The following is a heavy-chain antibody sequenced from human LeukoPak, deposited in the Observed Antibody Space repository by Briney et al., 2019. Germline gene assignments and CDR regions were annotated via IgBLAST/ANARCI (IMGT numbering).Heavy chain of an antibody. Sequence: SETLSLTCTVSGASISSGSYSWSWIRQPPGKGLEWIGEINHSGSTNYNPSLKSRVTISVDTSKNQFSLKLSSVTAADTAVYYCARGISYDSQDYWGQGTLVTVSS. V-gene: IGHV4-39*07. CDR3: ARGISYDSQDY. CDR1: GASISSGSYS. CDR2: INHSGST. D-gene: IGHD3-22*01. J-gene: IGHJ4*02.